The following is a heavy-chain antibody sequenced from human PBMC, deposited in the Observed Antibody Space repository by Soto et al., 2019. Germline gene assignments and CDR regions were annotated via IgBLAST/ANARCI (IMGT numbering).Heavy chain of an antibody. CDR3: ARDKITGLFDY. CDR2: IYHGGST. V-gene: IGHV4-4*02. D-gene: IGHD2-8*02. Sequence: SETLSLTCAVSGSSISSSYWWSWVRQPPGKGLEWIGEIYHGGSTNYNPSLKSRVTMSVDKSKNQFSLKLNSVTAADTAVYYCARDKITGLFDYWGQGTLVTVSS. J-gene: IGHJ4*02. CDR1: GSSISSSYW.